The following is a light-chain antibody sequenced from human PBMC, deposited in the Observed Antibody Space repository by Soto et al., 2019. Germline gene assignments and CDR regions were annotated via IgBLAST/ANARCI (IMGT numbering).Light chain of an antibody. CDR1: QSVGSY. CDR2: DAS. V-gene: IGKV3-11*01. J-gene: IGKJ4*01. Sequence: EIVLIQSPATLSFSPVERATLSFRASQSVGSYLAWYQHKPGQAPRLLISDASNRATGIPARFSGSGSETDFTLTISSLEPEDSAVYYCQQRSNWPSLTFGGWTKVDIK. CDR3: QQRSNWPSLT.